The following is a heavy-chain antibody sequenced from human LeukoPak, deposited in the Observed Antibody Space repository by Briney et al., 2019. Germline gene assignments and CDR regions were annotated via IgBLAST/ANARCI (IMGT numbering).Heavy chain of an antibody. D-gene: IGHD3-10*01. Sequence: SETLSLTCTVSGCSITGSYWNGLRQSPGKGLESIGYISYSGSTNYNPSLKSRVTISVDTSKNQFSLRLTSVTAADTAVYYCANRGIWGQGTTVIVSS. CDR3: ANRGI. CDR1: GCSITGSY. V-gene: IGHV4-59*01. CDR2: ISYSGST. J-gene: IGHJ6*02.